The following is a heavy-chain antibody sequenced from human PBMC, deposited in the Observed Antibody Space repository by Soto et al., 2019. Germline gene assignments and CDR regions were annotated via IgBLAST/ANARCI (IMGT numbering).Heavy chain of an antibody. J-gene: IGHJ4*02. CDR2: IKSKTDGGTT. D-gene: IGHD3-3*01. CDR1: GFTFSNAW. V-gene: IGHV3-15*01. Sequence: LSCAASGFTFSNAWMSWVRQAPGKGLEWVGRIKSKTDGGTTDYAAPVKGRFTISRDDSKNTLYLQMNSLKTEDTAVYYCTTGDDLWSGYYFDYWGQGNLVTVSS. CDR3: TTGDDLWSGYYFDY.